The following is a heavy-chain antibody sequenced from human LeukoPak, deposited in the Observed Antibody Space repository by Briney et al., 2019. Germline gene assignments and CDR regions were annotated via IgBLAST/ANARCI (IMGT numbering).Heavy chain of an antibody. Sequence: ASVKVFCKASGFTFTSHYMHWVPHAPGQGLGGGGKITPSGGSTSCAQKFQGRVTMTRDMSTSTVYMELSSLRSEDTAVYYCARSDRHCSSTSCSNYYYYYMDVWGKGTTVTVSS. CDR3: ARSDRHCSSTSCSNYYYYYMDV. D-gene: IGHD2-2*01. V-gene: IGHV1-46*01. J-gene: IGHJ6*03. CDR1: GFTFTSHY. CDR2: ITPSGGST.